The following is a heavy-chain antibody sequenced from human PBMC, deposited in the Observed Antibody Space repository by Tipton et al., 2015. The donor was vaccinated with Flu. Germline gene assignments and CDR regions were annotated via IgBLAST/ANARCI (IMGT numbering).Heavy chain of an antibody. Sequence: TLSLTCTVSGHSISNGYYWGWILQSPGKGLEWIASFYHSGSTSFNPSLRSRVTVSVDTSKNQFSLKLNSVTAADTAVYYCARDLTTIFGGAFDNWGPGTLVTVSS. V-gene: IGHV4-38-2*02. CDR1: GHSISNGYY. J-gene: IGHJ4*02. D-gene: IGHD3-3*01. CDR2: FYHSGST. CDR3: ARDLTTIFGGAFDN.